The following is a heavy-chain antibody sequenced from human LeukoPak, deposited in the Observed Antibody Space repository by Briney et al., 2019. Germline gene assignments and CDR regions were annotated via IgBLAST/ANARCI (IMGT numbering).Heavy chain of an antibody. Sequence: GGSLRLSCAASGFTFSSYAMTWVRQTPGKGLEWVSSISNDGETTFYADSVKGRFTISKDNSKNTLHLQMNSLRVEDTAVYYCAEGHRWHDYWGQGALVTVSS. V-gene: IGHV3-23*01. D-gene: IGHD5-24*01. CDR1: GFTFSSYA. J-gene: IGHJ4*02. CDR2: ISNDGETT. CDR3: AEGHRWHDY.